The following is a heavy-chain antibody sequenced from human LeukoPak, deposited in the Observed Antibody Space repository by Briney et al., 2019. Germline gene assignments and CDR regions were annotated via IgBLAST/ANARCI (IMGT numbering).Heavy chain of an antibody. CDR1: GFTFGDHA. V-gene: IGHV3-49*04. CDR2: IRSKAYGGTT. J-gene: IGHJ6*02. CDR3: TRGPIQLWIHNGTDV. D-gene: IGHD5-18*01. Sequence: GGSLRLSCTSSGFTFGDHAMSWVRQAPGKGLEWVGFIRSKAYGGTTEYAASVKGRFTISRDDSRSIAYLQMNGLKTEDTAVYYCTRGPIQLWIHNGTDVWGQGTTVTVSS.